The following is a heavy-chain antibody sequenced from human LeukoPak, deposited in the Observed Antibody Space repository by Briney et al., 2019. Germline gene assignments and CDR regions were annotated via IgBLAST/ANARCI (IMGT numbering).Heavy chain of an antibody. D-gene: IGHD3-16*01. Sequence: PGASVKVSCKASGYTFTSYDINWVRQATGQGLEWMGWINPNSGGTNYAQKFQGRVTMTRDTSISTAYMELSRLRSDDTAVYYCARGVPYADYVWAFDIWGQGTMVTVSS. CDR3: ARGVPYADYVWAFDI. CDR1: GYTFTSYD. J-gene: IGHJ3*02. CDR2: INPNSGGT. V-gene: IGHV1-2*02.